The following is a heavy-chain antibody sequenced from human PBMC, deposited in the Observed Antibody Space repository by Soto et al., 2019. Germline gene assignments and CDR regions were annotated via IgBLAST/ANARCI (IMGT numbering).Heavy chain of an antibody. CDR2: INPNTGVT. V-gene: IGHV1-2*04. CDR1: GYTFTGNY. CDR3: AREFTSSRFDY. J-gene: IGHJ4*02. D-gene: IGHD2-2*01. Sequence: QVQLVQSGAEVKRPGASVKVSCKASGYTFTGNYMHWVRQAPGQGLEWMGWINPNTGVTHYAQKFQGWVTMTRDTSTSTAYMELRSLKSDDTAVYYCAREFTSSRFDYWGQGSLVPVPS.